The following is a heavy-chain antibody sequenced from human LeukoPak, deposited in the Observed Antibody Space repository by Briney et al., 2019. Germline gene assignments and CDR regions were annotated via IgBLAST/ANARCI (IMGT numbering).Heavy chain of an antibody. V-gene: IGHV1-2*06. Sequence: ASVKVSCKASGYTFTVYYMHWVRQAPGQGLEWMGRINPNSGGTNYAQKFQGRVTMTRDTSISTAYMELSRLRSDDTAVYYCARVSGDLLAFDIWGQGTMVTVSS. D-gene: IGHD7-27*01. J-gene: IGHJ3*02. CDR2: INPNSGGT. CDR1: GYTFTVYY. CDR3: ARVSGDLLAFDI.